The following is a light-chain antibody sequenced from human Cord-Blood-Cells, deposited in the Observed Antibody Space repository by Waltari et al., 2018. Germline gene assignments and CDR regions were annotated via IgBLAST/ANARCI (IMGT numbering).Light chain of an antibody. CDR1: SNDSGSYHL. V-gene: IGLV2-23*01. CDR2: EGS. CDR3: CSYAGSSTVV. J-gene: IGLJ3*02. Sequence: QSALTQPASVSGSPGQSITISCTGTSNDSGSYHLVSWYQQHPGKAPKPMIYEGSKRPSGVSNRFSGSKSGNTASLTISGLQAEDEADYYCCSYAGSSTVVFGGGTKLTVL.